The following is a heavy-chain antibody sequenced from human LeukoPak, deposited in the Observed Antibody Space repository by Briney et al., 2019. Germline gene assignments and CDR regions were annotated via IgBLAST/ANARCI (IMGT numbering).Heavy chain of an antibody. Sequence: SETLSLTCTVSGGSISSGGYYWSWIRQHPGKGLEWIGYIYYSGSTYYNPSLKSRLTISVDTSKNQFSLKLSSVTAADTAVYYCARGGHCSGGSCYLTWFDPWGQGTLVTVSS. CDR2: IYYSGST. V-gene: IGHV4-31*03. D-gene: IGHD2-15*01. CDR3: ARGGHCSGGSCYLTWFDP. J-gene: IGHJ5*02. CDR1: GGSISSGGYY.